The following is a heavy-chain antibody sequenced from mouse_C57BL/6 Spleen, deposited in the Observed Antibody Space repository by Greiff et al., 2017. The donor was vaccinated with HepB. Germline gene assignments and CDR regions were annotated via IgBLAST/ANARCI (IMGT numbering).Heavy chain of an antibody. D-gene: IGHD4-1*01. Sequence: EVKLLESGGGLVQPGGSLKLSCAASGFTFSDYGMAWVRQAPRKGPEWVAFISNLAYSIYYADTVTGRFTISRENAKNTLYLEMSSLRSEDTAMYYCARQDLGLYYFDYWGQGTTLTVSS. CDR2: ISNLAYSI. CDR3: ARQDLGLYYFDY. CDR1: GFTFSDYG. V-gene: IGHV5-15*01. J-gene: IGHJ2*01.